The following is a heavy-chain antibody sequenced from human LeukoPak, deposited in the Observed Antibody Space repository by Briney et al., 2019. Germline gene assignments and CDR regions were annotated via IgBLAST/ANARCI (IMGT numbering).Heavy chain of an antibody. CDR2: IKSDGST. D-gene: IGHD3-22*01. Sequence: GGSLRLSCAASGFTFSSYWMHWVRQAPGKGLEWVSRIKSDGSTNYADSVKGRFTISRDNAKNTVSLQMNSLRAEDTGVYYCARAPSEIGGYYPEYFRHWGQGTLVTVSS. CDR1: GFTFSSYW. V-gene: IGHV3-74*01. J-gene: IGHJ1*01. CDR3: ARAPSEIGGYYPEYFRH.